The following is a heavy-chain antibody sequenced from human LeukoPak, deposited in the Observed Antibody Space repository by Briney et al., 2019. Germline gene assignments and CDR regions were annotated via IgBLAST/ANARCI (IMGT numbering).Heavy chain of an antibody. CDR1: GGSFSGYY. Sequence: SETLSLTCAVYGGSFSGYYWSWIRQPPGKGLEWIGEINHSGSTNYNPSLKSRVTISVDTSKNQFSLKLSSVTAADTAVYYCASGDVFSRHRRQQFDYWGQGTLVTVSS. D-gene: IGHD3-16*01. CDR2: INHSGST. V-gene: IGHV4-34*01. CDR3: ASGDVFSRHRRQQFDY. J-gene: IGHJ4*02.